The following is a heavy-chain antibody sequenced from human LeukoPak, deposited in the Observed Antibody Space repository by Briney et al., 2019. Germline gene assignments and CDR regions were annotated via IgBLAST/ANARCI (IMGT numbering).Heavy chain of an antibody. CDR3: AKAPIAAAGIYYFDY. V-gene: IGHV3-30*18. D-gene: IGHD6-13*01. CDR2: ISYDGSNK. J-gene: IGHJ4*02. Sequence: GGSLRLSCAASGFTFSSYGIHWVRQAPGKGLEWGAVISYDGSNKYYADSVKGRFTISRDNSKNTLYLQMNSLRAEDTAVYYCAKAPIAAAGIYYFDYWGQGTLVTVSS. CDR1: GFTFSSYG.